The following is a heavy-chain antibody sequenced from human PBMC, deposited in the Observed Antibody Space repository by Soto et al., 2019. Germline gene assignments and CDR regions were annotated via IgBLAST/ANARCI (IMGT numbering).Heavy chain of an antibody. CDR2: IGGSGRTT. CDR3: AKSRYSDSSGDFYDY. D-gene: IGHD3-22*01. J-gene: IGHJ4*02. CDR1: AFTFNNYA. Sequence: GGSLRLSCAASAFTFNNYAMSWVRQAPGKGLEWVSGIGGSGRTTYYADSVKGRFTVSRDNSNNTLFLQMNSLRAEDTAVYYCAKSRYSDSSGDFYDYWGQGTLVTVSS. V-gene: IGHV3-23*01.